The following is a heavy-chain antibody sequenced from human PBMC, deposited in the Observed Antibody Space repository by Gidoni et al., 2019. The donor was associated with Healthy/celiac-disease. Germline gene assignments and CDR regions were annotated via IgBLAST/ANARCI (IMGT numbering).Heavy chain of an antibody. CDR2: MNPNSGNT. V-gene: IGHV1-8*01. CDR3: ARELTEIVVVPAATRNYYYYGMDV. J-gene: IGHJ6*02. D-gene: IGHD2-2*01. Sequence: QVQLVQSGAEVKKPGASVKVSCKASGYTFTSYDINWVRQATGQGLEWRGWMNPNSGNTGYAQKFQGRVTMTRNTSISTAYMELSSLRSEDTAVYYCARELTEIVVVPAATRNYYYYGMDVWGQGTTVTVSS. CDR1: GYTFTSYD.